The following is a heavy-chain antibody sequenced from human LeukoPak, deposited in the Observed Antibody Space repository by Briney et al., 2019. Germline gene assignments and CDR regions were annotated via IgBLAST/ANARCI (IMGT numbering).Heavy chain of an antibody. CDR2: IYYSEST. D-gene: IGHD2-21*02. J-gene: IGHJ4*02. CDR3: ARERAAYCTGDCHSFDH. Sequence: PSQTLSLTCTVSGGSISSGDYYWDWLRQSPGKGLEWIGYIYYSESTYYNPSLRSRVTISIDRSKDQFSLKMSSVTAADTATYFCARERAAYCTGDCHSFDHWGQGILVTVSS. V-gene: IGHV4-30-4*01. CDR1: GGSISSGDYY.